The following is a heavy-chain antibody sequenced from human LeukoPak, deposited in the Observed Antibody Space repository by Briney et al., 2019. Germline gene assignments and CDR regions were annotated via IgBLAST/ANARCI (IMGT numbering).Heavy chain of an antibody. CDR1: GFTFSSYA. CDR3: ARSKGATARAFDI. J-gene: IGHJ3*02. CDR2: INSDGSST. D-gene: IGHD6-25*01. V-gene: IGHV3-74*01. Sequence: GGSLRLSCTASGFTFSSYAMSWVRQAPGKGLVWVSRINSDGSSTSYADSVKGRFTISRDNAKNTLHLQMNSLRAEDTAVYYCARSKGATARAFDIWGQGTMVTVSS.